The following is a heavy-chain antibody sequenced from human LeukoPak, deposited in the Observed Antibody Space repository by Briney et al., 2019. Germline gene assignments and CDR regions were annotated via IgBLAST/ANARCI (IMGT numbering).Heavy chain of an antibody. CDR2: ISGGGDIT. V-gene: IGHV3-23*01. D-gene: IGHD2-21*02. Sequence: GGSLRLSCAASGFNFANHAMSWVRQTAGKGLEWVSAISGGGDITYYADSVKGRFTISRANSKDTLFLQMHSLRPGDTAVYYCVREDTPATANYWGQGTLVTISS. J-gene: IGHJ4*02. CDR1: GFNFANHA. CDR3: VREDTPATANY.